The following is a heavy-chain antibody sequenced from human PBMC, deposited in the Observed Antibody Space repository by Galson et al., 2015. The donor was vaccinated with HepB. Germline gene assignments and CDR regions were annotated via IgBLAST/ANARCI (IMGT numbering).Heavy chain of an antibody. CDR2: ISAYNGNT. D-gene: IGHD4-17*01. J-gene: IGHJ3*02. Sequence: SVKVSCKASGYTFTSYGISWVRQAPGQGLEWMGWISAYNGNTNYAQKLQGRVTMTTDTSTSTAYMELRSLRSDDTAVYYCARVDYGDYPDAFDIWGQGTMATVSS. CDR3: ARVDYGDYPDAFDI. CDR1: GYTFTSYG. V-gene: IGHV1-18*04.